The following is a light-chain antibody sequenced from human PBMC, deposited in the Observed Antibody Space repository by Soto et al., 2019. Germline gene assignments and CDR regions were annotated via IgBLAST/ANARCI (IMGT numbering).Light chain of an antibody. CDR1: QSVRHY. V-gene: IGKV3-11*01. J-gene: IGKJ1*01. CDR2: DAS. Sequence: TLSLSPGERVTLSCRASQSVRHYFAWYQQKPGQPPRLLIYDASNRATGIPARFSGSGSETDFTLTISSLEPEDSAVYYCQQRSNGPLPFGQGTKVDIK. CDR3: QQRSNGPLP.